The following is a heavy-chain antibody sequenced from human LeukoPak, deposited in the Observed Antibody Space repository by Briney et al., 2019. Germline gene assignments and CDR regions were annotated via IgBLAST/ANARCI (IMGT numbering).Heavy chain of an antibody. CDR3: AKYSIVATNNWFDP. CDR1: GFTFSSYA. V-gene: IGHV3-23*01. D-gene: IGHD5-12*01. Sequence: GGSLRLSCAASGFTFSSYAMSWVRQAPGKGLEWVSGISGSGGSTYYADSVKGRFTISRDNSKNTLYLQMNSLRAEDTAVYYCAKYSIVATNNWFDPWGQGTLVTVSS. CDR2: ISGSGGST. J-gene: IGHJ5*02.